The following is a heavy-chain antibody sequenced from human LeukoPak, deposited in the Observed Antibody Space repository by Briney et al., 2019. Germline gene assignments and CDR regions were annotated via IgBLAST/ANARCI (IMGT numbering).Heavy chain of an antibody. CDR1: GFTFSNAW. CDR2: IKSKTDGGTT. V-gene: IGHV3-15*01. J-gene: IGHJ4*02. Sequence: GGSLRLSCAASGFTFSNAWMSWVRQAPGKGLEWVGRIKSKTDGGTTDYAAPVKGRFTISRDDSKSTLYLQMNSLKTEDTAVYYCTTDGAAYGDYFDYWGQGTLVTVSS. CDR3: TTDGAAYGDYFDY. D-gene: IGHD4-17*01.